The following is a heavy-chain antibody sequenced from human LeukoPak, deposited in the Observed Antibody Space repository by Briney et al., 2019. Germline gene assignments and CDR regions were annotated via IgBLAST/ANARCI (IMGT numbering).Heavy chain of an antibody. CDR1: GFTFDDYA. V-gene: IGHV3-9*01. CDR2: IRCNSRCI. J-gene: IGHJ4*02. CDR3: AKASVLLWFGELLDDYFDY. D-gene: IGHD3-10*01. Sequence: GGSLRLSCAASGFTFDDYAMHWVPQAPGKGLEWVSGIRCNSRCIGYADSVTGRFTISRDNAKNSLHLQMNSLRAEDTALYYCAKASVLLWFGELLDDYFDYWGQGTLVTVSS.